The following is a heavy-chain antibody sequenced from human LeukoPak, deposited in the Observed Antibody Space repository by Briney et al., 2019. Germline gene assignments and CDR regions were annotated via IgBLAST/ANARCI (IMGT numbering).Heavy chain of an antibody. D-gene: IGHD6-19*01. J-gene: IGHJ3*02. CDR1: GYTFTSYG. V-gene: IGHV1-18*01. CDR3: ARWSYSSDWYFGTFDI. Sequence: ASLKVSCKASGYTFTSYGISWVRQAPGKGLEWMGWISTYDGNTNYAQNLQGRVTMTTDTSTRTAYMELRSLRSGDTAVYYCARWSYSSDWYFGTFDIWGQGTTVTISS. CDR2: ISTYDGNT.